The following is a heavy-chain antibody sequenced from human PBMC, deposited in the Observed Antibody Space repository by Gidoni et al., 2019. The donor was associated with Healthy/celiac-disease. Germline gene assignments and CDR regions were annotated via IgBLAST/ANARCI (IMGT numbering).Heavy chain of an antibody. Sequence: EVQLVESGGGLVKPGGSLRLSCAASGFTFSNAWMSWVRQAPGKGLGWVGRIKSKTDGGTTDYAAPVKGRFTISRDDSKNTLYLQMNSLKTEDTAVYYCTTFSSGLSRDYWGQGTLVTVSS. V-gene: IGHV3-15*01. D-gene: IGHD6-19*01. CDR3: TTFSSGLSRDY. J-gene: IGHJ4*02. CDR1: GFTFSNAW. CDR2: IKSKTDGGTT.